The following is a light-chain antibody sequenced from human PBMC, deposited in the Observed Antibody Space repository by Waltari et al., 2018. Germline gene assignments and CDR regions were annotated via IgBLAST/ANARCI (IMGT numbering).Light chain of an antibody. Sequence: SYVLTQPASVSVAPGKTARITCEGNNIGGKTVHWYQLRQGQAPVLVVHDDSDRPSGIPERFSGSNSGNTATLTISGVEVGDEGDYYCQVWEGSSDHYVFGTGTAVSV. CDR1: NIGGKT. CDR3: QVWEGSSDHYV. CDR2: DDS. V-gene: IGLV3-21*03. J-gene: IGLJ1*01.